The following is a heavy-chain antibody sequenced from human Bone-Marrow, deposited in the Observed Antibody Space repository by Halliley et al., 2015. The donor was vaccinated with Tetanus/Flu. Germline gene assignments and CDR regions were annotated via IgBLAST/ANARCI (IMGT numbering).Heavy chain of an antibody. CDR1: RFDFSTHS. J-gene: IGHJ4*02. CDR2: ISGSGAYT. CDR3: ARDPAVVVQWVAGTGHPFDY. Sequence: TAYRFDFSTHSMNWVRQAPGKGLEWVSSISGSGAYTFYADSVKGRFTVSRDNAKNSLYLQMNSLRAEDTAIYYCARDPAVVVQWVAGTGHPFDYWGQGTLVTVSS. D-gene: IGHD6-19*01. V-gene: IGHV3-21*06.